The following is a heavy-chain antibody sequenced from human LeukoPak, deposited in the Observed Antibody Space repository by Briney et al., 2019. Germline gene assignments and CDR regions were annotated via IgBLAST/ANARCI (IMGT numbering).Heavy chain of an antibody. V-gene: IGHV3-23*01. CDR1: RSTFSSQA. CDR3: AAGGGNTFNP. Sequence: GGSLRLSCAASRSTFSSQALSWVRQAPGKGLEWVSSFTGSDGNIHYADSVKGRFTLSRDSSKETMYLQMISLRADDTATYYCAAGGGNTFNPWGQGIVVTVSS. D-gene: IGHD1/OR15-1a*01. J-gene: IGHJ5*02. CDR2: FTGSDGNI.